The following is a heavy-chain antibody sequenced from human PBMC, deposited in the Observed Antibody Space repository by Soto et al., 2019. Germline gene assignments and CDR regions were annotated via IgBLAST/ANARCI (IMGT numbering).Heavy chain of an antibody. D-gene: IGHD1-7*01. CDR1: DGSITSSSYY. Sequence: SETLSLTYTVADGSITSSSYYWGWMRQPPGKGLEWIGNIYYIESTFYNESLKSRVTISVDTSKNQFSLKLSSVTAADTAVYYCARLRVRNYYFALWGQGTLVTVSS. V-gene: IGHV4-39*01. CDR2: IYYIEST. J-gene: IGHJ4*02. CDR3: ARLRVRNYYFAL.